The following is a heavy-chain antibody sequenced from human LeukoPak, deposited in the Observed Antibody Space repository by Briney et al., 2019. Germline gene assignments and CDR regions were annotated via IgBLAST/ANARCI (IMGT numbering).Heavy chain of an antibody. Sequence: GGSLRLSCAASGFTFSTYWMSWVRQAPGKGLEWVANMDQDGTEKNYVDSVKGRFTISRDNAKNLLYVQMNSLRAEDTAVYYCARDRGYSTFDIWGEGTMVTVSS. V-gene: IGHV3-7*05. CDR2: MDQDGTEK. J-gene: IGHJ3*02. CDR3: ARDRGYSTFDI. D-gene: IGHD5-18*01. CDR1: GFTFSTYW.